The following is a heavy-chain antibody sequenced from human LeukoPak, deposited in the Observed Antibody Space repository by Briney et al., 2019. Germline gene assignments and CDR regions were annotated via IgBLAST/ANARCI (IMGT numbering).Heavy chain of an antibody. CDR1: GGTFSIYA. V-gene: IGHV1-69*01. D-gene: IGHD3-22*01. CDR3: ARLLIGSNKYYFDY. CDR2: IIPIFGTA. J-gene: IGHJ4*02. Sequence: GASVTVSCTASGGTFSIYAISWVRQAPGQGLEWMGGIIPIFGTANYAQKFQGRVTITADESTSTAYMELSSLRSEDTAVYYCARLLIGSNKYYFDYWGQGTLVTVSS.